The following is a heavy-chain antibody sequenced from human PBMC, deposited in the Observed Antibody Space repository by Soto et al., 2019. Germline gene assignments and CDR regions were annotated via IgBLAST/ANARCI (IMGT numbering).Heavy chain of an antibody. CDR2: IDWDDDK. D-gene: IGHD3-9*01. V-gene: IGHV2-70*11. CDR1: WFSLSTSGMC. J-gene: IGHJ4*02. Sequence: SGPTLVNPTQTLTLTCTFSWFSLSTSGMCVSWIRQPPGKALEWLARIDWDDDKYYSTSLKTRLTISKDTSKNQVVLTMTNMDPVDTATYYCARMGQYYDILTGYWSGYYFDYWGQGTLVTVSS. CDR3: ARMGQYYDILTGYWSGYYFDY.